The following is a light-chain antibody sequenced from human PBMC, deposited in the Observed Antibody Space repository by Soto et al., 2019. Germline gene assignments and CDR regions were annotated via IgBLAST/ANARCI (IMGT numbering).Light chain of an antibody. V-gene: IGLV2-8*01. CDR1: SSDVGGYNY. CDR2: EVS. CDR3: SSYAGATVV. J-gene: IGLJ2*01. Sequence: QSVLTQPPSASGSPGQSVTISCTGTSSDVGGYNYVSWYQQHPGKAPKLMIYEVSKRPSGVPDRFSGSKSGNTASLTVSGLQAEDKADYYCSSYAGATVVFGGGTKLTVL.